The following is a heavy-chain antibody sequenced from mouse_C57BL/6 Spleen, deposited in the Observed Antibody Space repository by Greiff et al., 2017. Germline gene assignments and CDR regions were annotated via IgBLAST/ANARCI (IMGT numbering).Heavy chain of an antibody. CDR2: LSSGSSTL. CDR3: ALGRDYDAMDY. J-gene: IGHJ4*01. CDR1: GFTFSDYG. V-gene: IGHV5-17*01. D-gene: IGHD4-1*01. Sequence: DVKLVESGGGLVKPGGSLKLSCAASGFTFSDYGLHWVRQAPEKGLAWVAYLSSGSSTLYYADTVKGRFTISRDNAKNTLFLQMTSRRSEDTAMYYCALGRDYDAMDYWGKGTSVTVSS.